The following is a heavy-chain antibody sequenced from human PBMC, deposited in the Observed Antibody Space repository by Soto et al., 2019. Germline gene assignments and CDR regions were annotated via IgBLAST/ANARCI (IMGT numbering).Heavy chain of an antibody. V-gene: IGHV4-31*03. J-gene: IGHJ3*02. D-gene: IGHD1-26*01. Sequence: QVQLQESGPGLVKPSQTLSLTCTVSGGSISSGGYYWSWIRQHPGKGLEWIGYIYYSGSTYYNPSLKSRVTISVDTSKNQFSLKLSSVTAADTAVYYCARGTSIVGATTAFDIWGQGTMVTVSS. CDR1: GGSISSGGYY. CDR3: ARGTSIVGATTAFDI. CDR2: IYYSGST.